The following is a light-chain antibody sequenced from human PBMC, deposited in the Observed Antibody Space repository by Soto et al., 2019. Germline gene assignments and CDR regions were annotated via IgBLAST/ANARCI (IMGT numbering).Light chain of an antibody. CDR2: GAS. CDR1: QSVSNNY. CDR3: QQYGSSGT. Sequence: EIVMTQSPAPPSVSPGERATLSRRASQSVSNNYLAWYQQKPGQAPRLLIYGASNRATGIPDRFSGSGSGTDFTLTISRLEPEDFAVYYCQQYGSSGTFGQGTKVDIK. V-gene: IGKV3-20*01. J-gene: IGKJ1*01.